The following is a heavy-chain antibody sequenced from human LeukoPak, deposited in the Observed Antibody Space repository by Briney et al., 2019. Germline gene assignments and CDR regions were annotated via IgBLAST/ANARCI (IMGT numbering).Heavy chain of an antibody. D-gene: IGHD6-19*01. V-gene: IGHV6-1*01. CDR3: ARARIAVAGTFDY. CDR1: GDSVSSNSAG. Sequence: SQTLSLTCAISGDSVSSNSAGWNWIRQSPSRGLEWLGRTYYRSKWYNDYAVSVKSRITINPDTSKNQFSLQLNSVTPEDTAVYYCARARIAVAGTFDYWGQGTLVTVSS. J-gene: IGHJ4*02. CDR2: TYYRSKWYN.